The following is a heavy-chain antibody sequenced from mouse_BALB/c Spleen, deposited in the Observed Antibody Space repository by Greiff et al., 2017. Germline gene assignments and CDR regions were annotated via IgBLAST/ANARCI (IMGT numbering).Heavy chain of an antibody. CDR3: ATYYRYGAMDY. CDR1: GYSITSDYA. J-gene: IGHJ4*01. D-gene: IGHD2-14*01. V-gene: IGHV3-2*02. CDR2: ITYSGST. Sequence: EVMLVESGPGLVKPSQSLSLTCTVTGYSITSDYAWNWIRQFPGNKLEWMGYITYSGSTSYNPSLKSRISITRDTSKNQFFLQLNSVTTEDTATYYCATYYRYGAMDYWGQGTSVTVSS.